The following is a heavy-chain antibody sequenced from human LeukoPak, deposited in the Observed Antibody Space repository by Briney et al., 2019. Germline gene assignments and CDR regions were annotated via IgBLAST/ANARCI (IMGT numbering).Heavy chain of an antibody. D-gene: IGHD2-15*01. CDR2: INHSGGT. CDR3: ARVSCSGVSGYHYYYYMDV. CDR1: GESFSDHY. V-gene: IGHV4-34*01. J-gene: IGHJ6*03. Sequence: SETLSLTGAVYGESFSDHYWSWIRQPPGKGLEWIGEINHSGGTNYNPSLKSRLTISVDTSKNQFSLKLTSVTAADTAVYYCARVSCSGVSGYHYYYYMDVWGTGTTVTVSS.